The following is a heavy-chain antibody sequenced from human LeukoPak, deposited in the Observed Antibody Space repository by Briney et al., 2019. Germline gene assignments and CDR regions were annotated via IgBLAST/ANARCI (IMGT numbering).Heavy chain of an antibody. CDR3: ATHSSGFKSYYYYYYMDV. CDR1: GYTLTELS. CDR2: FDPEDGET. V-gene: IGHV1-24*01. D-gene: IGHD3-22*01. J-gene: IGHJ6*03. Sequence: GASVKVSCKVSGYTLTELSMHWVRQAPGKGLEWMGGFDPEDGETIYAQKFQGRVTMTEDTSTDTAYMGLSSLRSEDTAVYYCATHSSGFKSYYYYYYMDVWGKGTTVTVSS.